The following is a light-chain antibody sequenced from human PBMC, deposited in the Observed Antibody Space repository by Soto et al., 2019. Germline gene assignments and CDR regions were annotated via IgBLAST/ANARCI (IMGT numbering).Light chain of an antibody. J-gene: IGLJ1*01. CDR1: NIGSKS. Sequence: SYVLTQPPSGSVATGQTSRITCGVINIGSKSVHWYQQKPGQAHVLVVYDDSDRPSGIPERFSGSKHGNQATLTISRVEAGDDADYYCQLWDSSSDPYVFGTGTKV. CDR2: DDS. CDR3: QLWDSSSDPYV. V-gene: IGLV3-21*02.